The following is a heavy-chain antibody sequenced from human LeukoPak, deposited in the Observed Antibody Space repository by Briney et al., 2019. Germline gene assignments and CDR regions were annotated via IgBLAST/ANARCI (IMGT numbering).Heavy chain of an antibody. CDR1: GGTFSSYA. Sequence: ASVKVSCKASGGTFSSYAISWVRQAPGQGLEWMGGIIPIFGTANYAQKFQGRVMITADESTSTAYMELSSLRSEDTAVYYCARGKLQGYFDYWGQGTLVTVSS. V-gene: IGHV1-69*13. D-gene: IGHD4-11*01. CDR2: IIPIFGTA. J-gene: IGHJ4*02. CDR3: ARGKLQGYFDY.